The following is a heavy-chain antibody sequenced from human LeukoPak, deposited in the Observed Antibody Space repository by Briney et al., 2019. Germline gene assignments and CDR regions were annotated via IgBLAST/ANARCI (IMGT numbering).Heavy chain of an antibody. V-gene: IGHV4-34*01. CDR2: ISHSGST. CDR3: ARPLHYYGSGSRPRAIDY. D-gene: IGHD3-10*01. CDR1: GGSSSGYD. J-gene: IGHJ4*02. Sequence: QSSETLSLTCAVYGGSSSGYDWSWIRQPPGKGLEWIGEISHSGSTNYNPSLKSRVTISVDTSKNQFSLKLSSVTAADTAVYYCARPLHYYGSGSRPRAIDYWGQGTLVTVSS.